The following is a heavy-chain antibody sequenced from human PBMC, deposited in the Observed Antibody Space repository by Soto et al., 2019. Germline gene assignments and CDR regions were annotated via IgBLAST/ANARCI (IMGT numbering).Heavy chain of an antibody. V-gene: IGHV3-21*01. CDR3: VRERGLSSFYGMDV. D-gene: IGHD3-10*01. J-gene: IGHJ6*02. Sequence: PGGSLRLSCAASGFTLTSYTMNWVRQASGKGLEWVSSITSSSSHIYYADSAKGRFTISRDNAGNSLYLQMNSLRAEDSAVYYCVRERGLSSFYGMDVWGQGTTVTVSS. CDR1: GFTLTSYT. CDR2: ITSSSSHI.